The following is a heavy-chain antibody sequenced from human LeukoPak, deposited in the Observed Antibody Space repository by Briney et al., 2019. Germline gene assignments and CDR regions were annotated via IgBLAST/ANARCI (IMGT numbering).Heavy chain of an antibody. J-gene: IGHJ4*02. CDR3: ARTQLWFGEAYFDY. CDR2: IYYSGST. V-gene: IGHV4-59*05. D-gene: IGHD3-10*01. CDR1: GVSISSYY. Sequence: SETLSLTCTVSGVSISSYYWSWIRQPPGKGLEWIGSIYYSGSTYYNPSLKSRVTISVDTSKNQFSLKLSSVTAADTAVYYCARTQLWFGEAYFDYWGQGTLVTVSS.